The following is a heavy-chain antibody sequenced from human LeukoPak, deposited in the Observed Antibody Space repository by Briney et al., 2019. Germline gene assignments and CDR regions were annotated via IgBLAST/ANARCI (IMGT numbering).Heavy chain of an antibody. CDR2: ISSSGSTI. Sequence: GGSLRLSCAASGFTFSDYYMSWIRQAPGKEREGVSYISSSGSTIYYADSVKRRFSISRDNAKNSLYLQMNSLRAEDAAVYYWARGATLYDSSGYSFDYWGQGTLVTVSS. CDR3: ARGATLYDSSGYSFDY. V-gene: IGHV3-11*01. J-gene: IGHJ4*02. CDR1: GFTFSDYY. D-gene: IGHD3-22*01.